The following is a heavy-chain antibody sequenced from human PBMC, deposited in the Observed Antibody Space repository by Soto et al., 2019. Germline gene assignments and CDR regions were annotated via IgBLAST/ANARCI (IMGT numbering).Heavy chain of an antibody. CDR1: CFTVRAYS. CDR3: ARDLLEGYGHARQPDY. V-gene: IGHV3-21*06. Sequence: GRYQGLFSVASCFTVRAYSMSWCRQAPGQGLEWVSSITSSSTYIYYTRSVEGRFTTSRDDAKNSLHLQMNSLRTEDTAVYYCARDLLEGYGHARQPDYWGQGTLVTVYS. J-gene: IGHJ4*02. CDR2: ITSSSTYI. D-gene: IGHD5-18*01.